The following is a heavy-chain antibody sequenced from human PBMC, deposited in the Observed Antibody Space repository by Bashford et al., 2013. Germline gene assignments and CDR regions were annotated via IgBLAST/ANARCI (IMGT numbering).Heavy chain of an antibody. CDR1: GGTFNNYA. CDR3: AREPPDNRGSGSSNWFDP. D-gene: IGHD3-10*01. Sequence: SVKVSCKASGGTFNNYAISWVRQAPGQGLELMGGIIPVFSITNYAQKFQGRVTITADESTSTAYMELSSLRSEDTAVYYCAREPPDNRGSGSSNWFDPWGQGTLVTVSS. J-gene: IGHJ5*02. CDR2: IIPVFSIT. V-gene: IGHV1-69*13.